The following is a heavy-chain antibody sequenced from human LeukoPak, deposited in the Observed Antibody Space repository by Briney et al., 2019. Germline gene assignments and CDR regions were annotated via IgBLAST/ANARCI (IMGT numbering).Heavy chain of an antibody. Sequence: GGSPRLSCAASGFTVSSNYMSWVRQAPGKGLEWVSVIYSGGSTYYADSVKGRFTISRDNSKNTLYLQMNSLRAEDTAVYYCARGVATIPSDAFDIWGQGTMVTVSS. V-gene: IGHV3-53*01. CDR3: ARGVATIPSDAFDI. D-gene: IGHD5-12*01. CDR1: GFTVSSNY. CDR2: IYSGGST. J-gene: IGHJ3*02.